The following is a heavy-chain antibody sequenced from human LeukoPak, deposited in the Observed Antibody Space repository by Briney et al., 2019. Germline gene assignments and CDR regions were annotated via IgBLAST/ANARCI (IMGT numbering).Heavy chain of an antibody. CDR3: ARGFGKAAANVFGGYTMDV. J-gene: IGHJ6*02. D-gene: IGHD6-13*01. V-gene: IGHV3-66*02. Sequence: PGGSLRLSCAASGFTVDSNYMSWVRQAPGKGLEWVSLIYTGGSTCYADSVRGRFTISRDNSKNTLYLQMNSLRPEDTAVYYCARGFGKAAANVFGGYTMDVWSQGTTVTVSS. CDR1: GFTVDSNY. CDR2: IYTGGST.